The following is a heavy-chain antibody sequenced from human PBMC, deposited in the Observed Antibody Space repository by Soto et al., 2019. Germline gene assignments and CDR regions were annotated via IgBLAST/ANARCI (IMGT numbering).Heavy chain of an antibody. CDR1: GFTVGNNY. V-gene: IGHV3-53*01. D-gene: IGHD3-10*01. CDR3: AKDGRGSGSHYNSFGY. J-gene: IGHJ4*02. Sequence: EVQLVESGGGLIQPGGSLRLSCAASGFTVGNNYMSWVRQAPGKRLEWVSLIYSTGTTRYADSVKGRFTVSRDNAKNTLYLQMNSLRAEDTAVYYCAKDGRGSGSHYNSFGYWGQGTLFTVSS. CDR2: IYSTGTT.